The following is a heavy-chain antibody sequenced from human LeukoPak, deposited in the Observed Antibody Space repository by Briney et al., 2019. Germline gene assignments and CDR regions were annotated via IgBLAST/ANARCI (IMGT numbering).Heavy chain of an antibody. CDR2: IYYSGST. J-gene: IGHJ3*02. CDR1: GGSISSGGYY. V-gene: IGHV4-31*03. Sequence: SETLSLTCTVSGGSISSGGYYWSCIRQHPGKGLECIGYIYYSGSTYYNPSLKSRVTISVDTSKNQFSLKLSSVTAADTAVYYCARPAGAGPDAFDIWGQGTMVTVSS. CDR3: ARPAGAGPDAFDI. D-gene: IGHD7-27*01.